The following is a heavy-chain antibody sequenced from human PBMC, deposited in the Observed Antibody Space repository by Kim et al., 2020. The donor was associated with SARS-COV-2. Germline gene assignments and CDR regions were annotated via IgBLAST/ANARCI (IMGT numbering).Heavy chain of an antibody. V-gene: IGHV3-23*01. D-gene: IGHD3-9*01. J-gene: IGHJ4*02. CDR3: AKGPAAYYDILTGYYTDY. CDR1: GFTFSSYA. Sequence: GGSLRLSCAASGFTFSSYAMSWVRQAPGKGLEWVSAISGSGGSTYYADSVKGRFTISRDNSKNTLYLQMNSLRAEDTAVYYCAKGPAAYYDILTGYYTDYWGQGTLVTVSS. CDR2: ISGSGGST.